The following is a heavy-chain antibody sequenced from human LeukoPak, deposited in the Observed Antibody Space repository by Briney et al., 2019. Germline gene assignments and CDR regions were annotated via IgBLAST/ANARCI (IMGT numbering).Heavy chain of an antibody. J-gene: IGHJ4*02. Sequence: PSETLSLTCTVSGGSISSYYWSWIRQPPGKGLEWIGYIYYSGSTNYNPSLKSRVTISVDTSKNQFSLKLSSVTAADTAVYYCARDRGSYDWDYWGQGTLVTVSS. CDR3: ARDRGSYDWDY. V-gene: IGHV4-59*01. D-gene: IGHD5-12*01. CDR2: IYYSGST. CDR1: GGSISSYY.